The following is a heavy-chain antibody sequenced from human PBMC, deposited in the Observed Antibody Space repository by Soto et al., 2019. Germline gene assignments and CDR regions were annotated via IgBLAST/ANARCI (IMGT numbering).Heavy chain of an antibody. V-gene: IGHV4-59*01. J-gene: IGHJ5*01. CDR1: GGSLSSYY. CDR2: IYYSGST. Sequence: PSETLSLTCTVSGGSLSSYYWSWIRQPPGKGLEWIGYIYYSGSTNYNPSLKSRVTISVDTSKNQFSLKLSSVTAADTAVYYCARGGYRSGGIFYWFDPWGQGTLVTVSS. CDR3: ARGGYRSGGIFYWFDP. D-gene: IGHD2-15*01.